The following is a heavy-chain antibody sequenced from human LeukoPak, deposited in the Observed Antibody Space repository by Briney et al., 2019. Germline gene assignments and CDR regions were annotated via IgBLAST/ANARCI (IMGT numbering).Heavy chain of an antibody. D-gene: IGHD6-19*01. CDR1: VYTFTSYD. CDR3: ARGLAGAVAGTSRNYYYYSYMDV. J-gene: IGHJ6*03. CDR2: MNPNSGNT. Sequence: GASVKVSFKASVYTFTSYDINWVRQATGQGLEWMGWMNPNSGNTGYAQKFQGRVTMTRNTSISTAYMEMSSLRSADTAVYYCARGLAGAVAGTSRNYYYYSYMDVWGKGTTVTVSS. V-gene: IGHV1-8*01.